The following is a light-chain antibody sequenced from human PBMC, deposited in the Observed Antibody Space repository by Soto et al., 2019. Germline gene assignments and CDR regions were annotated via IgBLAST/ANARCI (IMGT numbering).Light chain of an antibody. CDR1: QSINNY. V-gene: IGKV1-5*03. Sequence: DIQLTQSPSTLSASLGDRVTISCRASQSINNYFAWYQQKPGKAPKLLIYKASTLESGVPSTLSGSGSGTEFSLTISSLQPDDFATYYCQQYGNLWTFGQGTKVDIK. CDR3: QQYGNLWT. J-gene: IGKJ1*01. CDR2: KAS.